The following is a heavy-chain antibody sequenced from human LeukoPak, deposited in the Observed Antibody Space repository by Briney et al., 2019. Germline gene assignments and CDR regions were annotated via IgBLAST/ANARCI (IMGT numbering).Heavy chain of an antibody. D-gene: IGHD6-6*01. CDR3: ASIIAARSFDY. CDR2: IYYSGST. J-gene: IGHJ4*02. Sequence: SETLSLTCTVSGGSISSSSYYWGWIRQPPGKGLEWIGSIYYSGSTYYNPSLKSRVTISVDTSKNQFPLKLSSVTAATTVVYYCASIIAARSFDYWGQGTPVTAPS. V-gene: IGHV4-39*01. CDR1: GGSISSSSYY.